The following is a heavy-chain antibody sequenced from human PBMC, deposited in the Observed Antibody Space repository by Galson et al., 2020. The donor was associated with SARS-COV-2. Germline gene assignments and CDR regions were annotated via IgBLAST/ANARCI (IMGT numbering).Heavy chain of an antibody. CDR2: ISYDGSNK. V-gene: IGHV3-30*18. CDR1: GFTFSSYG. CDR3: AKDRLRYFDWLLHQEYYYGMDV. Sequence: GGSLRLSCAASGFTFSSYGMHWVRQAPGKGLEWVAVISYDGSNKYYADSVKGRFTISRDNSKNTLYLQMNSLRAEDTAVYYCAKDRLRYFDWLLHQEYYYGMDVWGQGTTVTVSS. J-gene: IGHJ6*02. D-gene: IGHD3-9*01.